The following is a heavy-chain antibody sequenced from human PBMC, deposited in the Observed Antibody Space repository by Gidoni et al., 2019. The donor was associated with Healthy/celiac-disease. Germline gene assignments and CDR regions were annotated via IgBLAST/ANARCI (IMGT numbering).Heavy chain of an antibody. CDR3: AKGRRDTAMKYYYYYMDV. CDR1: GFTFSRYA. CDR2: ISGSGGST. Sequence: EVQLLESGGGLVQPGGSLRLSCAASGFTFSRYAMSWVRQAPGKGLEWVSAISGSGGSTYYADSVKGRFTISRDNSKNTLYLQMNSLRAEDTAVYYCAKGRRDTAMKYYYYYMDVWGKGTTVTVSS. D-gene: IGHD5-18*01. V-gene: IGHV3-23*01. J-gene: IGHJ6*03.